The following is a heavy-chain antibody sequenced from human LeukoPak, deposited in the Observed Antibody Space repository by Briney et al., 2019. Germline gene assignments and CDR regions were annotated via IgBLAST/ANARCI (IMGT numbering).Heavy chain of an antibody. D-gene: IGHD2-2*01. V-gene: IGHV3-7*03. CDR2: IKQDGSEK. CDR3: ARENADASDY. Sequence: ETLSLTCTVSGDSVSNGNYYWSWLRQPPGKALEWVANIKQDGSEKYYVDSVKGRFTISRDNAKNSLYLQMNSLRAEDTAVYYCARENADASDYWGQGTLVTVSS. J-gene: IGHJ4*02. CDR1: GDSVSNGNYY.